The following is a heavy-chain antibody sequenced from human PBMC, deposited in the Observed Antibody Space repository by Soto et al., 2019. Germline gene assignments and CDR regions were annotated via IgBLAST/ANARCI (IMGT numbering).Heavy chain of an antibody. D-gene: IGHD6-19*01. Sequence: EVQLLESGGGLVQPGGSPRLSCAASGFTFYRYDMFWVRQTPRRGLEWVSFISGSGGRIEYGAFVRGRFTASRDNAEDTLSLQMNTLAFDDTGVYYCVRRGSETGWYYDQWGQGTLVAVSS. CDR2: ISGSGGRI. CDR1: GFTFYRYD. V-gene: IGHV3-23*02. J-gene: IGHJ4*02. CDR3: VRRGSETGWYYDQ.